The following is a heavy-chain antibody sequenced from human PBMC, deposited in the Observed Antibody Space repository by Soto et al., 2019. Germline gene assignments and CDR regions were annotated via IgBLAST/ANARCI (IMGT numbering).Heavy chain of an antibody. CDR3: ARETGYSSGWHGYYFDY. D-gene: IGHD6-19*01. CDR2: IYYSGST. Sequence: PSETLSLTCTVSGGSISSYYWSWIRQPPGKGLEWIGYIYYSGSTNYNPSLKSRVTISVDTSKNQFSLKLSSVTAADTAVYYCARETGYSSGWHGYYFDYWGQGTLVTSPQ. J-gene: IGHJ4*02. V-gene: IGHV4-59*01. CDR1: GGSISSYY.